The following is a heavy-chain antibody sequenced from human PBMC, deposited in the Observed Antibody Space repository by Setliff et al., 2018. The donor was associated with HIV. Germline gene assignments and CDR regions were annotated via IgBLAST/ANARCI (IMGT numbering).Heavy chain of an antibody. CDR1: GHTFTAYY. CDR3: ARVIGDDFWSGTSNWFDP. Sequence: SVKVSCKASGHTFTAYYMHWVRQAPGQGLEWMGRIVPTLGSVNYAQKFQGRVTITADKPTTTAYMQIVGLTSEDTAIYYCARVIGDDFWSGTSNWFDPWGQGTVVTVSS. J-gene: IGHJ5*02. D-gene: IGHD3-3*01. CDR2: IVPTLGSV. V-gene: IGHV1-69*08.